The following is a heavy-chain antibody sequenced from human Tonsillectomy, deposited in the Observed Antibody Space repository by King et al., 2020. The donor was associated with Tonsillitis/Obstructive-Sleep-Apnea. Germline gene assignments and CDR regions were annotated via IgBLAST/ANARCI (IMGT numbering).Heavy chain of an antibody. J-gene: IGHJ5*02. V-gene: IGHV4-59*01. CDR1: GGSISSYY. Sequence: QLQESGPGLVKPSETLSLTCTVSGGSISSYYWSWIRQPPGKGLEWIGYIYYSGSTNYNPSLKSRVTISVDTSKNQFSLKLSSVTAADTAVYYCAGLSSTSCYTCWSPNWRFDPWGQGTLVTVSS. D-gene: IGHD2-2*02. CDR3: AGLSSTSCYTCWSPNWRFDP. CDR2: IYYSGST.